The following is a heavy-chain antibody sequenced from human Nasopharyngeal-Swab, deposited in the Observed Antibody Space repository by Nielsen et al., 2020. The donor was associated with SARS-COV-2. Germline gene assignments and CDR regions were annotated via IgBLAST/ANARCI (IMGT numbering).Heavy chain of an antibody. D-gene: IGHD3-22*01. CDR1: GFTFSSYD. J-gene: IGHJ3*02. Sequence: GGSLRLSCAASGFTFSSYDMHWVRQATGKGLEWVSAIGTAGDTYYPGSVKGRFTISRENAKNSLYLQMNSLRAGDTAVYYCARGGTYYYDSSNDAFDIWGQGTTVTVSS. V-gene: IGHV3-13*01. CDR2: IGTAGDT. CDR3: ARGGTYYYDSSNDAFDI.